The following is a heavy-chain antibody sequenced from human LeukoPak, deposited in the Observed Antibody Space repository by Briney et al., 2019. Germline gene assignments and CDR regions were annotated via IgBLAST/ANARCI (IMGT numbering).Heavy chain of an antibody. CDR3: ARLIGSGVYYYMDV. Sequence: SVKVSCKASGGTFSSYAISWVRQAPGQGLEWMGGIIPIFGTANYAQKFQGRVTITTDESTSTAYMELSSLRSGDTAVYYCARLIGSGVYYYMDVWGKGTTVTVSS. D-gene: IGHD2-15*01. J-gene: IGHJ6*03. V-gene: IGHV1-69*05. CDR1: GGTFSSYA. CDR2: IIPIFGTA.